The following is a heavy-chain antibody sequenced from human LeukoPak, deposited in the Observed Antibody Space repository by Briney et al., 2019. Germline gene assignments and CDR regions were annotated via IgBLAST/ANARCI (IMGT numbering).Heavy chain of an antibody. CDR3: AREGLAAAGTLDY. CDR1: GGSISSYY. D-gene: IGHD6-13*01. V-gene: IGHV4-59*01. J-gene: IGHJ4*02. Sequence: PSETLSLTRTVSGGSISSYYWSWIRQPPGKGLEWIGYIYYSGSTNYNPSLKSRVTISVDTSKNQFSLKLSSVTAADTAVYYCAREGLAAAGTLDYWGQGTLVTVSS. CDR2: IYYSGST.